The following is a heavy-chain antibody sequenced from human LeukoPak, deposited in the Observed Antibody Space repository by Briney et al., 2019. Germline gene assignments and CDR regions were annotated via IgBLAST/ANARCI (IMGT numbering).Heavy chain of an antibody. J-gene: IGHJ5*02. CDR2: ISVSVDST. D-gene: IGHD3-16*01. Sequence: PGGSLRLSCAASGFTFSSYGMSWVRQAPGKGLEWVSGISVSVDSTYYADSVKGRFTISRDNSKNTVYLQMNSLRAEDTAVYYCANRYALTFGGVTNPWGQGTLVTVSS. V-gene: IGHV3-23*01. CDR1: GFTFSSYG. CDR3: ANRYALTFGGVTNP.